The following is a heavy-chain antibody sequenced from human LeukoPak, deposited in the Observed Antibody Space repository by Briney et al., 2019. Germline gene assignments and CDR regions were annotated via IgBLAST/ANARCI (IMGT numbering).Heavy chain of an antibody. D-gene: IGHD1-26*01. V-gene: IGHV4-59*01. CDR1: GASINISY. CDR2: MYFSGSS. J-gene: IGHJ2*01. CDR3: ASHSLPDWYFDL. Sequence: PSETLSLTCTVSGASINISYWSWIRQPPGKGLEWNGYMYFSGSSGYNPSLKHRLSISLDTSKNQFSLRLASVTAADTAVYYCASHSLPDWYFDLWGRGTLVTVSS.